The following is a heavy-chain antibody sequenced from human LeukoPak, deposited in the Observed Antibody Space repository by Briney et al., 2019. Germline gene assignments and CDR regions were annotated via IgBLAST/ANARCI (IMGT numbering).Heavy chain of an antibody. J-gene: IGHJ4*02. D-gene: IGHD3-22*01. CDR2: IVVGSGNT. V-gene: IGHV1-58*01. CDR1: GFTFTSSA. Sequence: SVKVSCKASGFTFTSSAVQWVRQARGQRLEWIGWIVVGSGNTNYAQKFQGRVTITADESTSTAYMELSSLRSEDTAVYYCAREQALTYYYDSKTKVVPFLGYWGQGTLVTVSS. CDR3: AREQALTYYYDSKTKVVPFLGY.